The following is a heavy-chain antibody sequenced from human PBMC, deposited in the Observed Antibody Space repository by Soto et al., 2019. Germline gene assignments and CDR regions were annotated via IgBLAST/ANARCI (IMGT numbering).Heavy chain of an antibody. CDR2: IVPNVGTV. D-gene: IGHD3-3*01. V-gene: IGHV1-69*06. CDR1: GGTFSSFINYP. J-gene: IGHJ4*02. CDR3: ARRDTSGFLRYFDN. Sequence: QVQLVQSGAEVKKPGSSVKVSCKSSGGTFSSFINYPINWVRQAPGQGLEWMGGIVPNVGTVNYAQKFRGKVTITADKSTGTAYMELSRLRSEDTALYYCARRDTSGFLRYFDNWGQGTQVTVSS.